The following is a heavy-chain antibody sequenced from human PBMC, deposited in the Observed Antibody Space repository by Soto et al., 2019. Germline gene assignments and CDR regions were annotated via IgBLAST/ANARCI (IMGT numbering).Heavy chain of an antibody. J-gene: IGHJ4*02. V-gene: IGHV4-59*01. CDR3: ARGGWYLVY. CDR1: GGSMSGSY. CDR2: IYYTGST. D-gene: IGHD6-19*01. Sequence: SETLSLTCTVSGGSMSGSYWSWIRQCPGKGLEWIAFIYYTGSTEYNPSLNSRVTISVDTSKNQFSLKLSAVTAADTAVYYCARGGWYLVYWGQGTLVTVSS.